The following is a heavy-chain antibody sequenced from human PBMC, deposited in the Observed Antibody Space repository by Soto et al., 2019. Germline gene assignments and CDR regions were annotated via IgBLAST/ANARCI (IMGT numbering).Heavy chain of an antibody. J-gene: IGHJ6*03. CDR2: ISGSGGST. V-gene: IGHV3-23*01. Sequence: GGSLRLSCAASGFTFSSYAMSWVRQAPGKGLEWVSAISGSGGSTYYADSVKGRFTISRDNSKNTLYLQMNSLRAEDTAVYYCAKVPATTVTTPYYYYMDVWGKGTTVTVSS. D-gene: IGHD4-17*01. CDR1: GFTFSSYA. CDR3: AKVPATTVTTPYYYYMDV.